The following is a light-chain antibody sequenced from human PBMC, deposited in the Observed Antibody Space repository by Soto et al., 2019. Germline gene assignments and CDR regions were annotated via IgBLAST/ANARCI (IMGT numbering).Light chain of an antibody. Sequence: EIVLTQSPGTLSLSPGERATLFCRASQSVNSSYLAWYQQRPGQAPRLLIYGASSRATGIPDRFSGSGSGTDFTLTISRLEPEDFAVYYCQQYDKSWTFGQGTKAEIQ. V-gene: IGKV3-20*01. CDR3: QQYDKSWT. J-gene: IGKJ1*01. CDR2: GAS. CDR1: QSVNSSY.